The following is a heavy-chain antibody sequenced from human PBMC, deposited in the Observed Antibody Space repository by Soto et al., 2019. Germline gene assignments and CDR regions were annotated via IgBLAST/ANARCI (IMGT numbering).Heavy chain of an antibody. V-gene: IGHV3-64*01. Sequence: VQLVESGGGLVQPGGSLRLSCAAAGFTFSSFAMHWVRQAPGKGLKYVAAISNNGGITYYANSVKGRFTISRDDSQNMVYLQMGSLRTEDMAVYYCARAATFNAYDVWGQGTMVTVSS. CDR1: GFTFSSFA. CDR3: ARAATFNAYDV. J-gene: IGHJ3*01. CDR2: ISNNGGIT. D-gene: IGHD6-13*01.